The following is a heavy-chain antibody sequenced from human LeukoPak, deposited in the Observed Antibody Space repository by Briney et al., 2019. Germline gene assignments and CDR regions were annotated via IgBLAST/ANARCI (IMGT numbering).Heavy chain of an antibody. CDR1: GFTFSSYA. Sequence: GGSLRLSCAASGFTFSSYAMHWVRQAPGKGLEWVSAISGSGGSTYYADSVKGRFTISRDNSKNTLYLQMNSLRAEDTAVYYXXXAXXXXDSSGYLDYWGQGTLVTVSS. CDR2: ISGSGGST. V-gene: IGHV3-23*01. CDR3: XXAXXXXDSSGYLDY. D-gene: IGHD3-22*01. J-gene: IGHJ4*02.